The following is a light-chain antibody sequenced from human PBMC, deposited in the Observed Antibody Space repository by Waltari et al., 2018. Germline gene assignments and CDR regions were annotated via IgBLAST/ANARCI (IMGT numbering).Light chain of an antibody. CDR2: WAS. Sequence: IVMTQSPDSLAVSLGERAPINFWSRQSVFWNSNKNNYLAWHQHKPGQPPKLLFYWASTREYGVPDRFSGSGSGTDFTLTINNLQAEDVAVYYCQQYYSFPLTFGGGTKVEIK. J-gene: IGKJ4*01. CDR1: QSVFWNSNKNNY. CDR3: QQYYSFPLT. V-gene: IGKV4-1*01.